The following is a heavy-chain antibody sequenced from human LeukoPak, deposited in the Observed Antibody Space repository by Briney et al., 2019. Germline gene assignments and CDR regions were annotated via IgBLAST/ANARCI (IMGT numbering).Heavy chain of an antibody. Sequence: GGSLRLSCAASGFTFDDYAMHWVRQAPGKGLEWVSGISWNSGSIGYADSVKGRFTISRDNAKNSLYLQMNSLRAEDTALYYCAKDIQYSSSGGWFDPWGQGTLVTVSS. CDR1: GFTFDDYA. CDR3: AKDIQYSSSGGWFDP. D-gene: IGHD6-6*01. V-gene: IGHV3-9*01. CDR2: ISWNSGSI. J-gene: IGHJ5*02.